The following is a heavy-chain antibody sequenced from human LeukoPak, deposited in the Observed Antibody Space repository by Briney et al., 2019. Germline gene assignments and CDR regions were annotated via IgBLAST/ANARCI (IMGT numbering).Heavy chain of an antibody. V-gene: IGHV5-51*01. CDR3: ARRRNLYDSSGYYPFPFDY. J-gene: IGHJ4*02. CDR2: IYPGDSDT. CDR1: GYSFTSYW. Sequence: GESLKISCQGSGYSFTSYWIGWVRQMPGKGLEWMGIIYPGDSDTRYRSSFQGQVTISADKSISTAYLQWSSLKGSDTAMYYCARRRNLYDSSGYYPFPFDYWGQGTLVTVSS. D-gene: IGHD3-22*01.